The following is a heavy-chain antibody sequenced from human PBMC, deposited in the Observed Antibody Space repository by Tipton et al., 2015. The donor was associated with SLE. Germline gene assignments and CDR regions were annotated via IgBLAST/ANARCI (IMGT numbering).Heavy chain of an antibody. CDR1: GGSISSYY. D-gene: IGHD2-15*01. J-gene: IGHJ4*02. V-gene: IGHV4-4*07. CDR2: IYTGGYT. CDR3: VICSPAGCAYFDY. Sequence: TLSLTCTVSGGSISSYYWAWIRQPAGKGLEWIGRIYTGGYTKYNPSLENRVTVDASKDQFSLKLSSVTAADTAVYYCVICSPAGCAYFDYWGQGRLVTVSS.